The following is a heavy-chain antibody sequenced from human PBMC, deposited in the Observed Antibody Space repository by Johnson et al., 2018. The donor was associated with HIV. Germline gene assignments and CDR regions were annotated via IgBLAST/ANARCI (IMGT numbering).Heavy chain of an antibody. J-gene: IGHJ3*02. CDR2: ITYDGSNQ. V-gene: IGHV3-33*05. CDR3: ARGDDSSAWGAFDI. D-gene: IGHD3-22*01. CDR1: GFTFSSYG. Sequence: QVQLVESGGGVVQPGRSLRLSCAASGFTFSSYGMHWVRQAPGKGLEWVAVITYDGSNQYYGDSVKGRFTISRDNSKNTLYLQMNSLRAEDTAVYYCARGDDSSAWGAFDIWGQGTMVTVSS.